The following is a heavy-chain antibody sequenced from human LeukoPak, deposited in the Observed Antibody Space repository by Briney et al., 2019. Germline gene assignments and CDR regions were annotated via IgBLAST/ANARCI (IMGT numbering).Heavy chain of an antibody. Sequence: GGSLRLSCAASGFTFSSYAMSWVRQAPGKGLEWVSAISGSGGSTYYADSVKGRFTIYRDNSKNRLYLQMNSLRAEDTAVYYCAKDPRITMIVVVNVFDIWGQGTMVTVS. CDR2: ISGSGGST. CDR3: AKDPRITMIVVVNVFDI. V-gene: IGHV3-23*01. D-gene: IGHD3-22*01. CDR1: GFTFSSYA. J-gene: IGHJ3*02.